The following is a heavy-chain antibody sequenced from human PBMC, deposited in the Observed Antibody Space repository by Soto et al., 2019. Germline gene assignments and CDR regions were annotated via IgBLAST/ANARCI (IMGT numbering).Heavy chain of an antibody. D-gene: IGHD6-19*01. CDR1: GFTFSSYS. V-gene: IGHV3-21*01. CDR2: ISSSSSYI. CDR3: ATGIAVAGTGLYYFDY. J-gene: IGHJ4*02. Sequence: GGSLRLSCAASGFTFSSYSMNWVRQAPGKGLEWVSSISSSSSYIYYADSVKGRFTISRDNAKNSLYLQMNSLRAEDTAVYYCATGIAVAGTGLYYFDYWGQGTLVTVSS.